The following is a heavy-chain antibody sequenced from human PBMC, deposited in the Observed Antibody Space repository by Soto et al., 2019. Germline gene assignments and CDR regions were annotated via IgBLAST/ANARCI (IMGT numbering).Heavy chain of an antibody. V-gene: IGHV3-23*01. J-gene: IGHJ6*03. CDR1: GFTLSRYA. CDR3: SRGGTSISEDYNYFNV. D-gene: IGHD3-16*01. CDR2: ISGSGRDS. Sequence: EVQLLESGGGLVQPGGSLRLSCTASGFTLSRYAMNWVRQAPGKGLEWVAGISGSGRDSYYADPLKGHFTISRDNSNNTMYLKMSSLRAEDTAIYFCSRGGTSISEDYNYFNVWGKGTSVTVSS.